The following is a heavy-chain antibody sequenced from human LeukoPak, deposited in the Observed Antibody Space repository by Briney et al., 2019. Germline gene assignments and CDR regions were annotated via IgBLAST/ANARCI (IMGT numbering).Heavy chain of an antibody. CDR3: ARGDKYSSSWYVYYYYGMDV. D-gene: IGHD6-13*01. CDR2: ISSRGSSI. Sequence: GGSLRLSCAASGFSFSDYYISWIRQAPGKGLEWVSYISSRGSSIHYADSVKGRFTISRDNARNSLFLQMNSLRAEDTAVYYCARGDKYSSSWYVYYYYGMDVWGQGTTVTVSS. V-gene: IGHV3-11*01. CDR1: GFSFSDYY. J-gene: IGHJ6*02.